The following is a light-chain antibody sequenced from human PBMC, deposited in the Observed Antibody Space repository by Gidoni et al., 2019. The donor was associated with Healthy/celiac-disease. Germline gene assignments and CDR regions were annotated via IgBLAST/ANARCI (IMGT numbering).Light chain of an antibody. Sequence: SSELTQDPAVSVALGQTVRITCQGDSIGSYYASWYQPKPGQAPVLVIYGKNNRPSGIPDRFSGSSSGNTASLTITGAQAEDEADYYCNSRDSSGNHLEVFGGGTKLTVL. CDR3: NSRDSSGNHLEV. CDR2: GKN. J-gene: IGLJ2*01. CDR1: SIGSYY. V-gene: IGLV3-19*01.